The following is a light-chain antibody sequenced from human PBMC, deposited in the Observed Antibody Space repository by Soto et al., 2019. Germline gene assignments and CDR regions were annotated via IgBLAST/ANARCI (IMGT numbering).Light chain of an antibody. CDR3: QQYNSYPVT. Sequence: DIQMTQSPSTLSGSVGDRVTITCRASQTISSWLAWYQQKPGKAPKFLIYKASNLESGVPSRFSGSGSGTEFTLTISSLQPDDFATYYCQQYNSYPVTFGGGTKVDI. CDR1: QTISSW. J-gene: IGKJ4*01. CDR2: KAS. V-gene: IGKV1-5*03.